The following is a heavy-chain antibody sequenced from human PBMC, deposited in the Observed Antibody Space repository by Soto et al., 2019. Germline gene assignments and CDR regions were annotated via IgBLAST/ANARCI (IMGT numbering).Heavy chain of an antibody. CDR2: IIPLFGKA. J-gene: IGHJ4*02. Sequence: SVKVSCKASGGSFSTLGINWFRQAPGQGLEWMGGIIPLFGKARYAETSQGRVTITADTSTGTAYMGVSSLRSDDTAVFYCATAHNSGWYFFDYWGPGTLVTVSS. V-gene: IGHV1-69*06. CDR1: GGSFSTLG. D-gene: IGHD6-19*01. CDR3: ATAHNSGWYFFDY.